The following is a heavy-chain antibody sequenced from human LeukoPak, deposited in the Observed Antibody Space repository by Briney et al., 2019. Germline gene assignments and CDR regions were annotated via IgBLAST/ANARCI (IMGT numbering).Heavy chain of an antibody. D-gene: IGHD1-1*01. CDR2: ISTRGPTT. V-gene: IGHV3-48*03. CDR1: GFIFGDYG. CDR3: ARGRYNWNDPTLMDV. Sequence: PGGSLRLSYAASGFIFGDYGMSWVRQAPGKGLEWMSYISTRGPTTFYADSVEGRFSISRDSATNSLYMQMTRLRAEDTAVYYCARGRYNWNDPTLMDVWGLGTTVTVSS. J-gene: IGHJ6*02.